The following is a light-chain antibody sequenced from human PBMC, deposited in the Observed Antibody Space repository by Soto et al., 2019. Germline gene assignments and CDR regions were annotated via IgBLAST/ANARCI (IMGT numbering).Light chain of an antibody. CDR3: QQYGSSPPYT. V-gene: IGKV3-20*01. CDR1: QSVSSSY. CDR2: GAS. Sequence: EIVLTQSPGTLSLSPGERATLSCRASQSVSSSYLAWYQQKPGQAPRLLIYGASSRATGIPDRFSGSGSGTAFTLTISRLEPEEFAVYYGQQYGSSPPYTVGQGTKLEIK. J-gene: IGKJ2*01.